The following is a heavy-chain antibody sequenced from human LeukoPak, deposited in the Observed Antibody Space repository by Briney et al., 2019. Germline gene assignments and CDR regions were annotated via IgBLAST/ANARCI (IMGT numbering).Heavy chain of an antibody. J-gene: IGHJ3*02. CDR2: IYPGDSDP. Sequence: GESLNISCKGSGYRFTTYWIGWVRQMPGKGLEWMRIIYPGDSDPSYSPSFQAQFTISADKSISTAYLKWTGLKATDTAMYYCATPAGVAAADRDACDIWGQGTMVTVSS. CDR3: ATPAGVAAADRDACDI. CDR1: GYRFTTYW. D-gene: IGHD6-13*01. V-gene: IGHV5-51*01.